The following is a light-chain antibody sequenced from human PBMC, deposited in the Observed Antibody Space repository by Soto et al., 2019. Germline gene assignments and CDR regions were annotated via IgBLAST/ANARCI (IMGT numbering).Light chain of an antibody. Sequence: EIVLTQSPGTLSLSPGDRATLACRASQSVSSRYLAWYQQTPGQAPRLLIYGTSHRATGIPDRFSGSGSGTDFTLTINRLEPEDFAVYYCQQYGSSWTFGQGTRGDIK. CDR1: QSVSSRY. CDR3: QQYGSSWT. CDR2: GTS. V-gene: IGKV3-20*01. J-gene: IGKJ1*01.